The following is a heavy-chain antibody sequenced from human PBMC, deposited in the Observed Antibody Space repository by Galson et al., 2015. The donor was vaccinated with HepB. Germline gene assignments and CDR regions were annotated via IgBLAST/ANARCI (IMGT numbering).Heavy chain of an antibody. Sequence: SLRLSCAASGFTFSSYSMNWVRQAPGKGLEWVSSISSSSSYIYYADSVKGRFTISRDNAKNSLYLQMNSLRAEDTAVYYCARDPGGWPYYYYYYGMDVWGQGTTVTVSS. J-gene: IGHJ6*02. CDR3: ARDPGGWPYYYYYYGMDV. D-gene: IGHD2-15*01. V-gene: IGHV3-21*01. CDR2: ISSSSSYI. CDR1: GFTFSSYS.